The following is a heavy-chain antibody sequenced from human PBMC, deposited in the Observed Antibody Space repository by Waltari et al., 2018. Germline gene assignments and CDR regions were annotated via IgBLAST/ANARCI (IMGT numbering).Heavy chain of an antibody. CDR2: IKSKTDGGTT. CDR1: GFTFSNAW. J-gene: IGHJ4*02. D-gene: IGHD6-13*01. CDR3: TTDRRGSSSWYLDY. Sequence: EVQLVESGGGLVKPGGSLRLSCAASGFTFSNAWMSWVRQAPGKGLEWVCRIKSKTDGGTTDYAAPVKGRFTISRDDSKNTLYLQMNSLKTEDTAVYYCTTDRRGSSSWYLDYWGQGTLVTVSS. V-gene: IGHV3-15*01.